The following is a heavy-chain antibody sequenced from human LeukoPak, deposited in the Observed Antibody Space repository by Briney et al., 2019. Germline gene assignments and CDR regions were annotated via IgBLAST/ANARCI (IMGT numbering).Heavy chain of an antibody. CDR3: ARVSYSSSSY. CDR2: IYYSGST. Sequence: SETLSLTCTVSGGSVSSGNYYWSWIRQPPGKGLEWIGYIYYSGSTNYNPSLKSRVTISVDTSKNQFSLKLSSVTAADTAMYYCARVSYSSSSYWGQGTLVTVSS. D-gene: IGHD6-19*01. J-gene: IGHJ4*02. V-gene: IGHV4-61*01. CDR1: GGSVSSGNYY.